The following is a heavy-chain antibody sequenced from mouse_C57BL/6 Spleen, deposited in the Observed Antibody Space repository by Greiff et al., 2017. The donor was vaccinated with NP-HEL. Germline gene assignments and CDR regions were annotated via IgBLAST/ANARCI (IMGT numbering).Heavy chain of an antibody. J-gene: IGHJ4*01. CDR2: INPSNGGT. CDR3: ARDGSPYYYAMDY. V-gene: IGHV1-53*01. Sequence: VQLQQSGTELVKPGASVKLSCKASGYTFTSYWMHWVKQRPGQGLEWIGNINPSNGGTNYNEKFKSKATLTVDKSSSTAYMQLSSLTSEDSAVYYCARDGSPYYYAMDYWGQGTSVTVSS. CDR1: GYTFTSYW. D-gene: IGHD1-1*01.